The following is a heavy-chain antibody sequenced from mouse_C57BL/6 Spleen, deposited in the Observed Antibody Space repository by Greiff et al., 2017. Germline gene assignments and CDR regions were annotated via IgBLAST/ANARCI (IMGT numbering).Heavy chain of an antibody. V-gene: IGHV1-69*01. CDR3: ARRTTVVATSPFAY. J-gene: IGHJ3*01. CDR1: GYTFTSYW. D-gene: IGHD1-1*01. Sequence: VQLQQPGAELVMPGASVKLSCKASGYTFTSYWMHWLKQRPGQGLEWIGELDPSDSYTNYNQKFKGKSTLTVDKSSSTAYMQLSSLTSEDSAVYYCARRTTVVATSPFAYWGQGTLVTVAA. CDR2: LDPSDSYT.